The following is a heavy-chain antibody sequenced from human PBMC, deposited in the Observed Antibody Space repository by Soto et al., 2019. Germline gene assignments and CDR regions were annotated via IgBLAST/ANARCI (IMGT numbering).Heavy chain of an antibody. CDR1: GFTFSSYA. V-gene: IGHV3-30-3*01. CDR3: ARTRLSLGGIVVVPAANTLGTTGGMDV. Sequence: PGGSLRLSCAASGFTFSSYAMHWVRQAPGKGLEWVAVISYDGSNKYYADSVKGRFTISRDNSKNTLYLQMNSLRAEDTAVYYCARTRLSLGGIVVVPAANTLGTTGGMDVWGQGTTVTVSS. CDR2: ISYDGSNK. J-gene: IGHJ6*02. D-gene: IGHD2-2*01.